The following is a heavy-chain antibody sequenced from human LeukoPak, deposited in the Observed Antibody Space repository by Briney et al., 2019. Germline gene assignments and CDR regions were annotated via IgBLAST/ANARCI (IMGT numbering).Heavy chain of an antibody. CDR2: IIPICGTA. V-gene: IGHV1-69*05. CDR3: ARLSGDSDYFDY. Sequence: SVKVSCKASGGTFTSYAISWVRQAPGQGLEWMGRIIPICGTANYAQKFQGRVTITTDKSTRTAYMELSSLRSEDTAVYYCARLSGDSDYFDYWGQGTLVTVSS. D-gene: IGHD3-10*01. J-gene: IGHJ4*02. CDR1: GGTFTSYA.